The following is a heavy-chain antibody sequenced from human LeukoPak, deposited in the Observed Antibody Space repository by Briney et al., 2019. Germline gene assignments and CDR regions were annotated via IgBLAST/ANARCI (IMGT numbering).Heavy chain of an antibody. CDR3: ARVVYGSGSYYCDAFDI. J-gene: IGHJ3*02. CDR2: INHSGST. D-gene: IGHD3-10*01. Sequence: KASETLSLTCAVYGGSFSGYYWSWIRQPPGKGLEWIGEINHSGSTNYNPSLKSRVTISVDTSKNQFSLKLSSVTAADTAVYYCARVVYGSGSYYCDAFDIWGQGTMVTVSS. CDR1: GGSFSGYY. V-gene: IGHV4-34*01.